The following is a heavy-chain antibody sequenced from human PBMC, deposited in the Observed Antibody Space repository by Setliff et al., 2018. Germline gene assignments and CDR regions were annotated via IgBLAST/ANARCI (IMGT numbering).Heavy chain of an antibody. CDR1: GGSISNYY. Sequence: KTSETLSLTCTVSGGSISNYYWSWIRQPAGKGLEWIGHIYIGGSANYNPSLKSRVTISMDTSKSQFSLKVSSVTAADTAVYYCARSFSRREKFLLDYWGQGALVTVSS. J-gene: IGHJ4*02. V-gene: IGHV4-4*07. CDR3: ARSFSRREKFLLDY. CDR2: IYIGGSA.